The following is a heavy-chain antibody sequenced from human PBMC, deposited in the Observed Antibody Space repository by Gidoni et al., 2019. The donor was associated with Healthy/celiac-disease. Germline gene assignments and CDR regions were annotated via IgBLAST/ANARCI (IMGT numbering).Heavy chain of an antibody. CDR3: ARPYWFSEQQAPPGSEGMDV. J-gene: IGHJ6*02. CDR2: IKNSGSN. D-gene: IGHD6-13*01. V-gene: IGHV4-34*01. Sequence: WMHQRRGKGPEWIGEIKNSGSNKYSPTHKSRVTITGDTSKNQFSLKLSSVTAADTAVYYWARPYWFSEQQAPPGSEGMDVWGQGTTVTVSS.